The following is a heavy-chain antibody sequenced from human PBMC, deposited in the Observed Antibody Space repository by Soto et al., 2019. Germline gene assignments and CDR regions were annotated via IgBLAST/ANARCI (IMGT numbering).Heavy chain of an antibody. D-gene: IGHD3-22*01. V-gene: IGHV4-30-4*08. CDR1: GGSISSGGYY. CDR3: ARACYYDSSGYYRSWFDP. Sequence: PSETLSLTCTVSGGSISSGGYYWSWIRQHPGKGLEWIGEINRSGSTNYNPSLKSRVTISVDTSKNQFSLKLSSVTAADTAVYYCARACYYDSSGYYRSWFDPWGQGTLVTVSS. J-gene: IGHJ5*02. CDR2: INRSGST.